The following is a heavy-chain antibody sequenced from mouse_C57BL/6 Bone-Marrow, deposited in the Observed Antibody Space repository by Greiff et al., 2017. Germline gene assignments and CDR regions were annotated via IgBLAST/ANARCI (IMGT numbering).Heavy chain of an antibody. CDR1: GYTFTSYG. J-gene: IGHJ2*01. Sequence: VKLQESGAELARPGASVKLSCQASGYTFTSYGISWVKQRTGQGLEWIGEIYPRSGNTYYNEKFKGKATLTADKSSSTAYMELRSLTSEDSAVYFCARADIRWLLRLDYRRQGTTLTVSS. CDR2: IYPRSGNT. V-gene: IGHV1-81*01. D-gene: IGHD2-3*01. CDR3: ARADIRWLLRLDY.